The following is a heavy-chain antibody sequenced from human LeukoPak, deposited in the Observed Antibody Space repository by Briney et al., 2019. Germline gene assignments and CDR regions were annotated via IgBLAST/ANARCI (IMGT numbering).Heavy chain of an antibody. D-gene: IGHD3-3*01. CDR1: GGTFSSYA. CDR3: ARSWSGYYKIDY. J-gene: IGHJ4*02. Sequence: SVKVSCKASGGTFSSYAISWVRQAPGQGLEWMGGIIPIFGTANYAQKFQGRDTITTDESTSTAYMELSSLRSEDTAVYYCARSWSGYYKIDYWGQGTLVTVSS. V-gene: IGHV1-69*05. CDR2: IIPIFGTA.